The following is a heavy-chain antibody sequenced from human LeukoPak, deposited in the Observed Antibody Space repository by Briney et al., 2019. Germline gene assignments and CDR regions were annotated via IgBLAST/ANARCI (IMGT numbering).Heavy chain of an antibody. CDR2: IFESQTT. CDR3: ARDFGYSTAGDHYYGMDV. Sequence: PSETLSLTCTVSGGSISGYYWSWMRQPPGRGLEWVGYIFESQTTGYNPSLESRVTISQDTSRNQFSLKLSSVTAADTAVYFCARDFGYSTAGDHYYGMDVWGQGTTVSVSS. CDR1: GGSISGYY. V-gene: IGHV4-59*01. J-gene: IGHJ6*02. D-gene: IGHD6-13*01.